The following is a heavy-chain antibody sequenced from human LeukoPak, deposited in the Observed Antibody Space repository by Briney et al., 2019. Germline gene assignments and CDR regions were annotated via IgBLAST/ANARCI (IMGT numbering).Heavy chain of an antibody. CDR3: AKDYLGSSNAFNI. V-gene: IGHV3-23*01. CDR2: IGGSGGRT. Sequence: GGSLRLSCTASGFSFSSYGMSWVRQTPGKGLKWVSGIGGSGGRTYYADSVKGRFTISRDNSKNTIYLQMNSLRVEDTAIYYCAKDYLGSSNAFNIWGQGTMVTVSP. D-gene: IGHD6-13*01. CDR1: GFSFSSYG. J-gene: IGHJ3*02.